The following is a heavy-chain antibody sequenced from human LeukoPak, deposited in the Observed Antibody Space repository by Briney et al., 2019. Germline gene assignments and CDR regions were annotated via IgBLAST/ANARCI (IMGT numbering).Heavy chain of an antibody. V-gene: IGHV3-30*02. D-gene: IGHD4-23*01. J-gene: IGHJ4*02. CDR1: GFTFNSYD. CDR3: ARDQTTVAKFDY. CDR2: IRYDGSNK. Sequence: GGSLRLSCAASGFTFNSYDMHWVRQAPGKGLEWVTFIRYDGSNKYYADSVKGRFTISRDNSKNTLYLQMNSLRAEDTAVYYCARDQTTVAKFDYWGQGTLVTVSS.